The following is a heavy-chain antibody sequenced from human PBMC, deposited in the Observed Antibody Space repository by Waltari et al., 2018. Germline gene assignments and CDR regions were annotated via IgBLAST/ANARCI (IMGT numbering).Heavy chain of an antibody. CDR3: ARVERGVADY. D-gene: IGHD1-26*01. CDR2: ISYDGSNK. J-gene: IGHJ4*02. V-gene: IGHV3-30*01. Sequence: QVQLVESGGGVVQPGRSLRLSCAASGFTFSSYAMHWVRQAPGKGLEWVAVISYDGSNKYYADSVKGRFTISRDNSKNTLYLQMNSLRAEDTAVYYCARVERGVADYWGQGTLVTVSS. CDR1: GFTFSSYA.